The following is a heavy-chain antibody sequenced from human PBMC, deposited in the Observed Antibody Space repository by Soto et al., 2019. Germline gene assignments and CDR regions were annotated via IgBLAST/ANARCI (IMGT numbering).Heavy chain of an antibody. D-gene: IGHD5-18*01. J-gene: IGHJ5*02. CDR3: ARERGGYSYGNWFDP. Sequence: QVQLVQSGAEVKKPGASVKVSCKASGYTFTSYCMHWVRQAPGQGLEWMGIINPSGGSTSYAQKFQGRVTMTRDTSTSTVYMELSSLRSEDTAVYYCARERGGYSYGNWFDPWGQGTLVTVSS. CDR1: GYTFTSYC. CDR2: INPSGGST. V-gene: IGHV1-46*01.